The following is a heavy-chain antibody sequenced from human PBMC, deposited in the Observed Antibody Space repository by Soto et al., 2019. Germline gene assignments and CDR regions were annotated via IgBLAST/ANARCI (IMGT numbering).Heavy chain of an antibody. D-gene: IGHD5-12*01. CDR3: ARGGGYAVDY. J-gene: IGHJ4*02. CDR2: ISTSSGNT. CDR1: GYTFTSNS. Sequence: QVQLVQSGSELRKPGASVKVSCKASGYTFTSNSITWVRQAPGQGLEWMGWISTSSGNTKFAQKFQGRVTLTTDTSTSTAYMELTSLRSDDTAVYYCARGGGYAVDYWGQGTRVTVST. V-gene: IGHV1-18*04.